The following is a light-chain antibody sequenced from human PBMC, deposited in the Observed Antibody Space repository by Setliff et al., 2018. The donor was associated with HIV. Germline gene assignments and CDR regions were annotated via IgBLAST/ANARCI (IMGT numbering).Light chain of an antibody. J-gene: IGLJ1*01. V-gene: IGLV2-8*01. CDR1: SSDVGGFNY. Sequence: QSVLTQPPSASGSPGQSVTISCTGTSSDVGGFNYVSWYQQHPGKAPKLMIYEVNKRPSGVPDRFSGSKSGNTASLTASGLQAEDEAEYYCSSYAGSKNVFGTGTKVTVL. CDR3: SSYAGSKNV. CDR2: EVN.